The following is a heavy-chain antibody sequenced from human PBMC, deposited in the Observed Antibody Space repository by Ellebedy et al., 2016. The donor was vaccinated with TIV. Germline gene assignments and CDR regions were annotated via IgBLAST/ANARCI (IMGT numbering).Heavy chain of an antibody. J-gene: IGHJ4*02. Sequence: GESLKISCAASGFTFSGYWMHWVRQAPGEGLVWVARINNDGSSTNYADSVKGRFTISRDNAESILYLQMNSLRVEDTAMYYCAGDLDVWGQGILVTVSS. D-gene: IGHD3-3*01. V-gene: IGHV3-74*01. CDR1: GFTFSGYW. CDR3: AGDLDV. CDR2: INNDGSST.